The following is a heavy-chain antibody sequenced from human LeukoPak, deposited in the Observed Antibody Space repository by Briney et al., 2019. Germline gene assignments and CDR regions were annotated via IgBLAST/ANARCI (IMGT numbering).Heavy chain of an antibody. CDR1: GGSTSSNNYY. V-gene: IGHV4-39*01. CDR2: IYYSGST. CDR3: ARTSSSSYGWFDP. Sequence: PSETLSLTCTVAGGSTSSNNYYWGWMRQPPGKGLEWIGCIYYSGSTNYNPSLKSRVTISLDTSKNQFSLKVSSVTAADTAVYYRARTSSSSYGWFDPWGQGTLVTAPS. D-gene: IGHD2-2*01. J-gene: IGHJ5*01.